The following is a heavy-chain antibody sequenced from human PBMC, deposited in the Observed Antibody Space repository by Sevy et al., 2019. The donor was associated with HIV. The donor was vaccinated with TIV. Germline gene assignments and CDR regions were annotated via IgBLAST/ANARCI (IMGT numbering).Heavy chain of an antibody. V-gene: IGHV3-7*01. D-gene: IGHD1-26*01. CDR3: ARYLVGN. CDR1: GFTFSGSW. Sequence: GGSLRLSCAASGFTFSGSWMTWVRQAPGQGLEWVANIKQDGSEKYYVDSVRGRFTISRDNAYNSLYLQMNSLRAEDTAVYDCARYLVGNWGHGTLVTVSS. J-gene: IGHJ1*01. CDR2: IKQDGSEK.